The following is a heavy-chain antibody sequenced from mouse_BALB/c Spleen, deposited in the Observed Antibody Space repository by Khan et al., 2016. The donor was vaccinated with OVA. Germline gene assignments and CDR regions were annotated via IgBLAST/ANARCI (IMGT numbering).Heavy chain of an antibody. CDR1: GFSLTSYG. Sequence: VQLVESGPGLVQPSQSLSITCTVSGFSLTSYGIHWVRQSPGKGLEWLGVIWSGGSTDYSAAFISRLSISKDNSKSQVFFKMNSLQANDTAIYDCAKNYDYDEGLAYWGQGTLVTVSA. V-gene: IGHV2-2*02. CDR2: IWSGGST. D-gene: IGHD2-4*01. CDR3: AKNYDYDEGLAY. J-gene: IGHJ3*01.